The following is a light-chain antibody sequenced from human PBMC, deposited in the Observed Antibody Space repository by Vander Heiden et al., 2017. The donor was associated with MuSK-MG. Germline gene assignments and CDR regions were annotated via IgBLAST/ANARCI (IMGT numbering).Light chain of an antibody. CDR3: QSADSSGTYEV. Sequence: SYELPQPPSVSVSPGQTARITCTGDALPKQYAYWYQQKPGQAPVLVIYKDSERPSGIPERFSGSSSGTTVTLTISGVQAEDDADYYCQSADSSGTYEVFGGGTKLTVL. V-gene: IGLV3-25*03. CDR1: ALPKQY. CDR2: KDS. J-gene: IGLJ3*02.